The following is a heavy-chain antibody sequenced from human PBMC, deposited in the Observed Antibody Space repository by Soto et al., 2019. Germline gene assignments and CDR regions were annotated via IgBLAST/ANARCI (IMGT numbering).Heavy chain of an antibody. CDR1: GFTFSSYA. Sequence: EVQLLESGGGLVQPGGSLRLSCAASGFTFSSYAMSWVRQAPGKGLEWVSAISGSGGSTYYADSVKGRFTISRDNSKNTLYLRMNSLRAEDTAVYYCAKAPWSGYDSSGIDYWGQGTLVTVSS. CDR3: AKAPWSGYDSSGIDY. J-gene: IGHJ4*02. V-gene: IGHV3-23*01. D-gene: IGHD5-12*01. CDR2: ISGSGGST.